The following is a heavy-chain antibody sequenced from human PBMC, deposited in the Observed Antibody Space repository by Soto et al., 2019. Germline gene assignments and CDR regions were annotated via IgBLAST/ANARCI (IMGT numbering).Heavy chain of an antibody. D-gene: IGHD5-18*01. CDR2: ILNDGTTT. CDR3: ATWRGGYTYGLDH. J-gene: IGHJ4*02. CDR1: GFTFSSQW. Sequence: EVQLVESGGGLVQPGGSLRLSCTASGFTFSSQWLHWVRQAPGKGLMWNSRILNDGTTTNYADSVKGRFTVSRDNAKKTMSLQMNNLRAEDTAVYYCATWRGGYTYGLDHWGQGTPVTVSS. V-gene: IGHV3-74*01.